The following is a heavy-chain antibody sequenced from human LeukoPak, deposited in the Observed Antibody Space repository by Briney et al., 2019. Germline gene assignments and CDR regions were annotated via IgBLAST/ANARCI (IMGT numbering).Heavy chain of an antibody. V-gene: IGHV3-66*01. CDR2: IYSGGST. Sequence: GGSLRLSCAASGFTVSSNYMSWVRRAPGKGLEWVSVIYSGGSTYYADSVKGRFTISRDNSKNTLYLQMNSLRAEDTAVYYCARGVQYSSGWYYFDYWGQGTLVTVSS. J-gene: IGHJ4*02. CDR3: ARGVQYSSGWYYFDY. CDR1: GFTVSSNY. D-gene: IGHD6-19*01.